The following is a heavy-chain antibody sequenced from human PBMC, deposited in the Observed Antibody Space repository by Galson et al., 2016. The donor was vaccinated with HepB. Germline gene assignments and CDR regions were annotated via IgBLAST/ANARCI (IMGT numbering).Heavy chain of an antibody. Sequence: SETLSLTCAVSGGSISSSYWWTWVRQPPGKGLEWIGEIYHSGSTNYNPSLKSRVTISVDKSKNQFSLKLNSVTAADTAVYYCARYPYYDASGYFYWGQGTLVTGSS. J-gene: IGHJ4*02. CDR2: IYHSGST. CDR3: ARYPYYDASGYFY. D-gene: IGHD3-22*01. V-gene: IGHV4-4*02. CDR1: GGSISSSYW.